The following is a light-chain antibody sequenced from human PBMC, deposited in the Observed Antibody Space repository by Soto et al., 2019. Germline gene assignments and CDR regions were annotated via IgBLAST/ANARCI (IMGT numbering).Light chain of an antibody. J-gene: IGKJ1*01. Sequence: DIQMTQSPSTLSASVGDRVAITCRASQSISIWLAWYQQKPGKAPKLLIYKASSLESGVPSRFSGSGSGTEFTFTISRLQPDDFATYYCQQYNNYSWTFGQGTKVELK. CDR2: KAS. CDR1: QSISIW. CDR3: QQYNNYSWT. V-gene: IGKV1-5*03.